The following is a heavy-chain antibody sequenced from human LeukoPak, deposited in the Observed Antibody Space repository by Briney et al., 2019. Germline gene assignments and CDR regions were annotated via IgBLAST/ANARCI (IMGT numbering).Heavy chain of an antibody. CDR1: GFTFRYYS. D-gene: IGHD6-19*01. CDR2: ISTKSDYI. V-gene: IGHV3-21*04. J-gene: IGHJ4*02. CDR3: AKDVYSSGTGYFDY. Sequence: GGSLRLSCAGSGFTFRYYSMTWVRQAPGKGLEWVSSISTKSDYIHYADSVKGRFTISRDNAKNSLYLQMNSLRAEDTALYYCAKDVYSSGTGYFDYWGQGTLVTVSS.